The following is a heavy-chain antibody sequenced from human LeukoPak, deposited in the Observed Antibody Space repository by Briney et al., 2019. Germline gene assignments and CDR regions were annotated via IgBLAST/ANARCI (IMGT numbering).Heavy chain of an antibody. CDR1: GGSISSSNYY. CDR3: ARRNVEGSTFDS. V-gene: IGHV4-39*07. CDR2: IYYSGST. J-gene: IGHJ4*02. Sequence: SETLSLTCTVSGGSISSSNYYWDRIRQPPGKGLEWIGSIYYSGSTYYNPSLKSRATTSVDTSKSQFSLKLSSVTAADTAVHYCARRNVEGSTFDSWGQGTLVTVSS. D-gene: IGHD3-10*02.